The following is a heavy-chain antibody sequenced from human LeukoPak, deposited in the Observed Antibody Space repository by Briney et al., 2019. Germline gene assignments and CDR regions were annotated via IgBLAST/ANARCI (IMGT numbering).Heavy chain of an antibody. V-gene: IGHV1-2*02. CDR3: ARDLSRRPQIYDISTAFSTDD. CDR1: GYNFADYF. D-gene: IGHD3-9*01. CDR2: INPHIGGT. Sequence: ASVTVTCKASGYNFADYFIHWVRQPPGQGLEWMGLINPHIGGTNYAQRFQGRVTLTSDTSISTAYMDLRRLRSDDTAVYYCARDLSRRPQIYDISTAFSTDDWGQGTLVTVSS. J-gene: IGHJ4*02.